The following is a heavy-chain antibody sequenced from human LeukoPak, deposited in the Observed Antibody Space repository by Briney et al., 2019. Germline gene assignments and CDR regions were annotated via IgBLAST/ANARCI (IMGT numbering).Heavy chain of an antibody. CDR3: AKDQGYYDSSPVLVY. D-gene: IGHD3-22*01. V-gene: IGHV3-30*18. CDR2: ISYDGSNK. J-gene: IGHJ4*02. CDR1: GLTFSSYC. Sequence: GRSLTLSCAAPGLTFSSYCMHWVRQAPGKGLEGVAVISYDGSNKYYADSVKGRFTIASDNSKHTLYLQMNSLRDEDTAVYCCAKDQGYYDSSPVLVYWGQGTLVTVSS.